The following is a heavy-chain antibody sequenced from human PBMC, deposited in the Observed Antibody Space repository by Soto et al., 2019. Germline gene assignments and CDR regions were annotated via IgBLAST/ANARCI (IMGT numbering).Heavy chain of an antibody. D-gene: IGHD2-2*01. CDR2: ISSSSSYI. CDR3: ARDRGIVVVPASLYGMDV. Sequence: EVQLVESGGGLVKPGGSLRLSCAASGFTFSSYSMNWVRQAPGKGLEWVSSISSSSSYIYYADSVKGRFTISRDNGKNSLYLQMNSVRAEDTAVYYCARDRGIVVVPASLYGMDVWGQGTTVTVSS. J-gene: IGHJ6*02. CDR1: GFTFSSYS. V-gene: IGHV3-21*01.